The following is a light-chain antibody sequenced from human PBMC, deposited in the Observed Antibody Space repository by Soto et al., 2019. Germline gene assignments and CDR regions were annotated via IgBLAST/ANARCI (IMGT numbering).Light chain of an antibody. CDR2: EVS. Sequence: QSVLTQPPSASGSPGQSVTISCTGTRSDVGGYNYVSWYQQHPGKAPKLIISEVSKRPSGVPDRFSGSKSGNTASLTVSGLQGGDEADYYCTSYAGSSQVVFGGGTKLTVL. CDR1: RSDVGGYNY. V-gene: IGLV2-8*01. J-gene: IGLJ2*01. CDR3: TSYAGSSQVV.